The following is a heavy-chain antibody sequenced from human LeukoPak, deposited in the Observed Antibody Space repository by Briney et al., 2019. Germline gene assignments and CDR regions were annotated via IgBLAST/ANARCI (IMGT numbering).Heavy chain of an antibody. CDR2: ISYDGSNK. V-gene: IGHV3-30*18. Sequence: PGRSLRLSCAASGFTFSSYGMHWVRQAPGEGLEWVAVISYDGSNKYYADSVKGRFTISRDNSKNTLYLQMNSLRAEDTAVYYCAKDTPRVYGSGSYYYYYGMDVWGQGTTVTVSS. CDR1: GFTFSSYG. J-gene: IGHJ6*02. D-gene: IGHD3-10*01. CDR3: AKDTPRVYGSGSYYYYYGMDV.